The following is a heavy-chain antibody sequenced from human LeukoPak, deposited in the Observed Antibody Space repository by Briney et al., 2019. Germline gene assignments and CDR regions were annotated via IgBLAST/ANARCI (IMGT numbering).Heavy chain of an antibody. Sequence: SETLSLTCTVSGYSISSGYYWGWIRQPPGKGLEWIGSIYHSGSTYYNPSLKSRVTISVDTSKNQFSLKLSSVTAADTAVYYCARGRIYYDSTGYLLWGQGTLVTVSS. CDR3: ARGRIYYDSTGYLL. CDR1: GYSISSGYY. V-gene: IGHV4-38-2*02. D-gene: IGHD3-22*01. J-gene: IGHJ4*02. CDR2: IYHSGST.